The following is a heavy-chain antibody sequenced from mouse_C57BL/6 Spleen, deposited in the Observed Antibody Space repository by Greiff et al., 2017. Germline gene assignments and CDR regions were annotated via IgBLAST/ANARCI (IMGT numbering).Heavy chain of an antibody. Sequence: QVQLQQPGAELVKPGASVKLSCKASGYTFTGYWMQWVKQRPGQGLEWIGEIDPSDSYTNYNQKFKGKATLTVDTSSSTAYMQLSSLTSEDSAVYYCALGDYGSSGYWGQGTTLTVSS. CDR3: ALGDYGSSGY. V-gene: IGHV1-50*01. D-gene: IGHD1-1*01. CDR2: IDPSDSYT. CDR1: GYTFTGYW. J-gene: IGHJ2*01.